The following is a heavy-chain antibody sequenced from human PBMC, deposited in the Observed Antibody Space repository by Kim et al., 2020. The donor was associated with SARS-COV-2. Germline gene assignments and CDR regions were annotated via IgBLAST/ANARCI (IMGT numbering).Heavy chain of an antibody. CDR3: ARQVGASHHAS. V-gene: IGHV4-39*01. CDR1: GGSISSSSYY. Sequence: SETLSLTCTVSGGSISSSSYYWGWIRQPPGKGLEWIGSIYYSGSTYYNPSLKSRVPISVDPSTPHFSLKLRSLTAAYTAAYYCARQVGASHHASWGQRTL. D-gene: IGHD1-26*01. CDR2: IYYSGST. J-gene: IGHJ5*02.